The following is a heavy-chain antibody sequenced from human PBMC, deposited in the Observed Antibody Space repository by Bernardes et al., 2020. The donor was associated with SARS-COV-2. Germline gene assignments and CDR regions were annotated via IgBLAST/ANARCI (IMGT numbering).Heavy chain of an antibody. V-gene: IGHV1-18*04. D-gene: IGHD4-4*01. CDR2: ISAYNGNT. CDR1: GYTFTSYG. J-gene: IGHJ4*02. CDR3: ARDSEPEMATVTDYFDY. Sequence: ASVKVSCKASGYTFTSYGISWVRQAPGQGLEWMGWISAYNGNTNYAQNLQGRVTMTTDTSTSTAYMELRSLRSDDTAVYYCARDSEPEMATVTDYFDYWGQGTLVTVSS.